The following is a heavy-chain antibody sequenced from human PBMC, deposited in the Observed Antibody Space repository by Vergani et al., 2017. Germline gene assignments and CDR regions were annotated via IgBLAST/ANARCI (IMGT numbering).Heavy chain of an antibody. CDR3: ARPACSSTSCYWPLFEFDY. D-gene: IGHD2-2*01. V-gene: IGHV4-59*08. Sequence: QVQLQESGPGLLKPSQTLSLTCTVSGGSISSYYWSWIRQPPGKGLEWIGYIYYSGSTNYNPSLKSRVTISLDPSKNQFSLKLSSVTDADTAMYYCARPACSSTSCYWPLFEFDYWGQGTLVTGSS. CDR1: GGSISSYY. J-gene: IGHJ4*02. CDR2: IYYSGST.